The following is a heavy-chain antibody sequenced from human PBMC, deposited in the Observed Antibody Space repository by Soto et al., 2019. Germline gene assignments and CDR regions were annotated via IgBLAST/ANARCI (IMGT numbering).Heavy chain of an antibody. D-gene: IGHD3-3*01. J-gene: IGHJ4*02. Sequence: SETLSLTSTVSGGSFKIGSYSWSWIRQPPGKGLEWIGYVYHTGRTSYNPSLKSRVSISMDTSKNQFSLNLDSVTAADTAVYFCARDFAYFDSWGQGTLVTVSS. CDR3: ARDFAYFDS. CDR1: GGSFKIGSYS. CDR2: VYHTGRT. V-gene: IGHV4-61*01.